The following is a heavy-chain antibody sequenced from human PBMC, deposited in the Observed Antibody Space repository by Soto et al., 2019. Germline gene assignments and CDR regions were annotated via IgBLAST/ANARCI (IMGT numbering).Heavy chain of an antibody. J-gene: IGHJ6*02. Sequence: QEQLLQSGAEVRKPGSSVKVSCKASGGTFNNYAVSWVRQAPGQGLEWMGGIIPMFETVNYAQRFQGRLTIAADESTSTAYMELTSLTXADTAIYFCARGLRTGNYGMDVWGQGTTVTVSS. D-gene: IGHD2-15*01. CDR2: IIPMFETV. CDR1: GGTFNNYA. CDR3: ARGLRTGNYGMDV. V-gene: IGHV1-69*01.